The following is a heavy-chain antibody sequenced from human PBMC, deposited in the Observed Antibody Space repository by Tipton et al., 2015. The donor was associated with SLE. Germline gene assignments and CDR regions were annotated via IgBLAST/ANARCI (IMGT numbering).Heavy chain of an antibody. D-gene: IGHD3/OR15-3a*01. J-gene: IGHJ5*01. CDR2: ISYSGGT. CDR3: ARATRTGYSESDS. V-gene: IGHV4-38-2*02. Sequence: TLSLTCSVSGFSISSAYYRGWIRQPPGKGLEFIGTISYSGGTDYNPSLKSRVTISKDTSKNHFSLKLDSVTATDTAVYYCARATRTGYSESDSWGQGTLVTVSS. CDR1: GFSISSAYY.